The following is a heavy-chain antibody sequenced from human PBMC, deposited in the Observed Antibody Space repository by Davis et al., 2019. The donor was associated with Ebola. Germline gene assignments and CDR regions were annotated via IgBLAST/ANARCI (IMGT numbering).Heavy chain of an antibody. CDR2: IYYSGST. D-gene: IGHD3-22*01. V-gene: IGHV4-59*08. J-gene: IGHJ4*02. Sequence: GSLRLSCTVSGGSISSYYWSWIRQPPGKGLEWIGYIYYSGSTNYNPSLKSRVTISVDTSKNQFSLKLSSVTAADTAVYYCARRNYYDSSGDLDYWGQGTLVTVSS. CDR3: ARRNYYDSSGDLDY. CDR1: GGSISSYY.